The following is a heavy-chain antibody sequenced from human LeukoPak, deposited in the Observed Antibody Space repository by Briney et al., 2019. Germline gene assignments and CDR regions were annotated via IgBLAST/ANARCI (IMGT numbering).Heavy chain of an antibody. V-gene: IGHV4-59*08. CDR2: IYYSGST. J-gene: IGHJ5*02. CDR1: GGSISSYY. Sequence: KPSETLSLTCTVSGGSISSYYWSWIRQPPGKGLEWIGYIYYSGSTNYNPSLKSRVTISVDTSKNQFSLKLSSVTAADTAVYYCARHVVGTTHPYWFDPWGQGTLVIVSS. CDR3: ARHVVGTTHPYWFDP. D-gene: IGHD1-26*01.